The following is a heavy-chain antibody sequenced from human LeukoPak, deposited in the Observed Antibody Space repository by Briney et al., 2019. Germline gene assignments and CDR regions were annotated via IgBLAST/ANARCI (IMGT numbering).Heavy chain of an antibody. J-gene: IGHJ4*02. CDR3: AKEGAYYYDSRHFDY. V-gene: IGHV3-30*02. Sequence: QPGGSLRLSCAASGFTFSSYGMHWVRQAPGKGLEWVAFIRYDGSNKYYADSVKGRFTISRDNSKNTLYLQMNSLRAEDTAVYYCAKEGAYYYDSRHFDYWGQGTLVTVSS. CDR1: GFTFSSYG. CDR2: IRYDGSNK. D-gene: IGHD3-22*01.